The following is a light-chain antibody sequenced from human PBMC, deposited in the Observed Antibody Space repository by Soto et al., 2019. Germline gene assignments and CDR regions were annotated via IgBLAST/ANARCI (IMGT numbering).Light chain of an antibody. CDR3: HSYTSSRSYVV. CDR1: SSNIGAGYY. Sequence: QSALAQPPSVSGSPGQKITISCTGTSSNIGAGYYFSWYQQHPGTAPKLLIYDNNNRPSGVPNRFSGSKSGNSASLAISGLQAEDEADYYCHSYTSSRSYVVFGGGTKLTVL. J-gene: IGLJ2*01. CDR2: DNN. V-gene: IGLV1-40*01.